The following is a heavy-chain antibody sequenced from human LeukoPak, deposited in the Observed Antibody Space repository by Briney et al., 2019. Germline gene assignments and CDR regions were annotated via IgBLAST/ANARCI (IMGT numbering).Heavy chain of an antibody. D-gene: IGHD3-3*01. V-gene: IGHV1-18*01. Sequence: ASVKVSCKASGGTFSSYAISWVRQAPGQGLEWMGWISAYNGNTNYAQKLQGRVTMTTDTSTSTAYMELRSLRSDDTAVYYCARGRGGDFWSGYSSSYYDYWGQGTLVTVSS. CDR3: ARGRGGDFWSGYSSSYYDY. CDR2: ISAYNGNT. J-gene: IGHJ4*02. CDR1: GGTFSSYA.